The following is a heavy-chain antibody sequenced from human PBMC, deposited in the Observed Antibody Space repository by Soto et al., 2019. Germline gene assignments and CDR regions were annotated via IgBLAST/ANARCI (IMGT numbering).Heavy chain of an antibody. V-gene: IGHV1-2*02. CDR3: ARSGTVLLNAFDI. CDR1: GYTFTDYY. J-gene: IGHJ3*02. CDR2: ITPNNGGT. Sequence: SVKVSFKGSGYTFTDYYMHWVRQAPGQGLEWMGWITPNNGGTNYAQKFQGRVTMTRDASISTAYMELSRLRSDDTAVYYCARSGTVLLNAFDIWGQGTMVTVSS.